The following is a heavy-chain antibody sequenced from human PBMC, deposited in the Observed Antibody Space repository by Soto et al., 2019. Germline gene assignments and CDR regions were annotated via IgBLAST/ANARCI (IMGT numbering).Heavy chain of an antibody. V-gene: IGHV3-48*01. J-gene: IGHJ5*02. CDR1: GFTFSSYS. CDR3: AREGERSWWFEGPGWFDT. Sequence: GGSLRLSCAASGFTFSSYSMNWVRQAPGKGLEWVSYISSSSSTIYYEDSVKGRFTISRDNDKNSLYLQMNSLRAEDTAVYYCAREGERSWWFEGPGWFDTWGQGTLVTVSS. D-gene: IGHD2-15*01. CDR2: ISSSSSTI.